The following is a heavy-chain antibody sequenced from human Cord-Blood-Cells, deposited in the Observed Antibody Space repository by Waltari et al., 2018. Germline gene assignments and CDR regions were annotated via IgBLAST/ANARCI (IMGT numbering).Heavy chain of an antibody. CDR3: TTLENDYGDYGDAFDI. D-gene: IGHD4-17*01. J-gene: IGHJ3*02. CDR1: GSTFSNAW. Sequence: AASGSTFSNAWMRWVRPAPGKGLEWVGRIKSKTDGGTTDYAAPVKGRFTISRDDSKNTLYLQMNSLKTEDTAVYYCTTLENDYGDYGDAFDIWGQGTMVTVSS. V-gene: IGHV3-15*01. CDR2: IKSKTDGGTT.